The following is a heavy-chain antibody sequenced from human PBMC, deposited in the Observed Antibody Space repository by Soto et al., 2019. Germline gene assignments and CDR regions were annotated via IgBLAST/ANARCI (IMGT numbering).Heavy chain of an antibody. D-gene: IGHD2-21*02. CDR3: ASGLSTPTYCGGDCYSAPDY. Sequence: PSETLSLTCTVSGGSISSGGYYWSWIRQHPGKGLEWIGYIYYSGSTYYNPSLKSRVTISVDTSKNQFSLKLSPVTAADTAVYYCASGLSTPTYCGGDCYSAPDYWGQGTLVTVSS. CDR1: GGSISSGGYY. J-gene: IGHJ4*02. CDR2: IYYSGST. V-gene: IGHV4-31*03.